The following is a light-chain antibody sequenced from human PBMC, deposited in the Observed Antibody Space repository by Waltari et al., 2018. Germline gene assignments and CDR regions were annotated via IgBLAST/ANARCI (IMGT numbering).Light chain of an antibody. V-gene: IGLV2-14*03. J-gene: IGLJ2*01. CDR1: SSDVRAYNY. CDR2: DVS. Sequence: QSALTQPASVSGSPGQSITIPCTGTSSDVRAYNYVSWYQQHPGKAPKLMIYDVSNRPSGVSNRFSGSKSGNTASLTISGLQAEDEADYYCSSYISSSTLELFGGGTSLTVL. CDR3: SSYISSSTLEL.